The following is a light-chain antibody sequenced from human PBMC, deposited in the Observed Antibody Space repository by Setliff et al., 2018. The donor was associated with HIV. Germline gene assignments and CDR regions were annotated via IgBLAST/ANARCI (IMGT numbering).Light chain of an antibody. CDR3: QQYDVWXRT. J-gene: IGKJ1*01. Sequence: LXXRTSXXVXPXXXWYTQKPGQAPGLLIYXASIRATGIPGRFSGSGSVTEFTLTXXNLQSEDVGIXXXQQYDVWXRTFGRGTKVDIK. V-gene: IGKV3-15*01. CDR1: XXVXPX. CDR2: XAS.